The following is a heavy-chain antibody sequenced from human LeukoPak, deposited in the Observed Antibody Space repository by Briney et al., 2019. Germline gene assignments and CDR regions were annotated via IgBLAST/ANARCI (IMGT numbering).Heavy chain of an antibody. D-gene: IGHD2-8*01. CDR3: ARVSSMLWFSDY. CDR1: DYTFTNYG. J-gene: IGHJ4*02. V-gene: IGHV1-18*01. CDR2: ISAYNGNT. Sequence: ASVKVSCKASDYTFTNYGISWVRQAPGQGLEWMGWISAYNGNTNYAQKLQGRVTMTTDTSTSTAYMELRSLRSDDTAVYYCARVSSMLWFSDYWGQGTLVTVSS.